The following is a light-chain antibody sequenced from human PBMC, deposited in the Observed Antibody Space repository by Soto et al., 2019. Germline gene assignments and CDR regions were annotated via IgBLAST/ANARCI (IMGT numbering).Light chain of an antibody. CDR3: QQYHDWPLT. V-gene: IGKV3-15*01. J-gene: IGKJ4*01. CDR1: QSVNSN. CDR2: GAS. Sequence: EKVMTQSPAALSVSPGERATLSCRASQSVNSNLAWYQQKPGQAPRLLLYGASTRATGVPARFSGSASGTEFTLTISSLQSEDSAVYYCQQYHDWPLTFGGGT.